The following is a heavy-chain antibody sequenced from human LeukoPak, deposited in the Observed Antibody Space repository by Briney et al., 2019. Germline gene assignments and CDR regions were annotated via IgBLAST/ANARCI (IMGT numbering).Heavy chain of an antibody. CDR3: AREGRSGYYYMDV. CDR2: ITPSGGST. Sequence: ASVKVSCKASGYTFTTYYTHWVRQAPGQGLEWMGVITPSGGSTTYAQKFQGRVTMTRDMSTSTVYMELSSLRSEDTAVYYCAREGRSGYYYMDVWGKGTTVTVSS. CDR1: GYTFTTYY. V-gene: IGHV1-46*01. J-gene: IGHJ6*03. D-gene: IGHD3-10*01.